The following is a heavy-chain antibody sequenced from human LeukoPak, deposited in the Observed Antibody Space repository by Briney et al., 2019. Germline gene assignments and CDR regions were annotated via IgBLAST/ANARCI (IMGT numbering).Heavy chain of an antibody. CDR2: IYYSGST. CDR3: ARDRGGYSSSGFDP. V-gene: IGHV4-61*08. Sequence: SETLSLTCTVSGGSISSGGYYWSWIRQHPGKGLEWIGYIYYSGSTNYNPSLKSRVTISVDTSKNQFSLKLSSVTAADTAVYYCARDRGGYSSSGFDPWGQGTLVTVSS. D-gene: IGHD6-6*01. CDR1: GGSISSGGYY. J-gene: IGHJ5*02.